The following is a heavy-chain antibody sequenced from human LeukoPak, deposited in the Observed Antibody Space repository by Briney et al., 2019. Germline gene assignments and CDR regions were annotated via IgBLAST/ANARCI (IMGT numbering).Heavy chain of an antibody. D-gene: IGHD3-10*01. V-gene: IGHV1-8*01. CDR2: MNPNSGNT. CDR3: ARVLPRSRYGSGSYYKSRDDY. CDR1: GYTFTSYD. Sequence: ASVKVSCTASGYTFTSYDINWVRQATGQGLEWMGWMNPNSGNTGYAQKFQGRVTMTRNTSISTAYMELSSLRSEDTAVYYCARVLPRSRYGSGSYYKSRDDYWGQGTLVTVSS. J-gene: IGHJ4*02.